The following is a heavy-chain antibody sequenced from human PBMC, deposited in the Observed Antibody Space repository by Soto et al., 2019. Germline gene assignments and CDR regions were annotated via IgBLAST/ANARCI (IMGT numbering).Heavy chain of an antibody. J-gene: IGHJ4*02. CDR1: GFSLSTRGVD. D-gene: IGHD3-9*01. CDR3: AHKGPQDWPLDY. CDR2: IYWDDSK. V-gene: IGHV2-5*02. Sequence: QITLKESGPTLVRPTQTLTLTCAFCGFSLSTRGVDVGWIRQPPGKALEWLAVIYWDDSKHYSPSLRSRLTITKDTSKNQVVLTMTNMDPMDTGTYYCAHKGPQDWPLDYWGQGTLVTVSS.